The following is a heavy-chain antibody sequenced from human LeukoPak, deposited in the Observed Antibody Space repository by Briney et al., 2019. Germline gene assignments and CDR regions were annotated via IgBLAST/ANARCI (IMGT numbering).Heavy chain of an antibody. CDR2: IYPGDSDT. V-gene: IGHV5-51*01. J-gene: IGHJ5*02. CDR3: VRRDITSRYVVWFDP. Sequence: GESLKISCKGSGYSFTSYWIGWVRQMPGQGLELMGIIYPGDSDTRYRPSFQGQVTISADKSINTAYLQWNSLKASDTAIYYCVRRDITSRYVVWFDPWGQGTPVTVSS. D-gene: IGHD2-2*01. CDR1: GYSFTSYW.